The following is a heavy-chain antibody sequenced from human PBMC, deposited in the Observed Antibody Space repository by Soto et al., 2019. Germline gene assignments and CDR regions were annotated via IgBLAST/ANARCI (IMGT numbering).Heavy chain of an antibody. Sequence: EVQLLESGGGLVQPGGSLRLSCAASGFTFSSYAMTWVRQAPGKGLEWVSAISGSGGNTYYADSVKGRFTISRDNSKNMLYLQMNSLRAADTAVYFCARDQAVAGFDHWGQGTLVTVSS. CDR1: GFTFSSYA. J-gene: IGHJ4*02. D-gene: IGHD6-19*01. V-gene: IGHV3-23*01. CDR2: ISGSGGNT. CDR3: ARDQAVAGFDH.